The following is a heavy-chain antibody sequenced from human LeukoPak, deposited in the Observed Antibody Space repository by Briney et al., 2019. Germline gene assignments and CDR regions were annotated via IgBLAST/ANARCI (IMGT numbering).Heavy chain of an antibody. Sequence: SDTLSLTCAVSGGSINSYYWRGMRQPPGKALEGIGYTYYSRGTKYNPSLKSQVTMSVDTSKKQSSMKMTSVSGAAKAVYAGARSECTGNYFDHWGKGTLVIVSS. CDR1: GGSINSYY. CDR2: TYYSRGT. V-gene: IGHV4-59*07. J-gene: IGHJ4*02. D-gene: IGHD3-10*02. CDR3: ARSECTGNYFDH.